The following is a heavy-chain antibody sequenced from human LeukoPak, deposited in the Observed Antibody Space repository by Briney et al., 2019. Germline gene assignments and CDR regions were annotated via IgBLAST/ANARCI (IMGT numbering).Heavy chain of an antibody. CDR3: AREGAPYSSSWYVDY. Sequence: PGRSLRLSCAASGFTFSSYGMHWVRQAPGKGLEWVAVIWYDGSSKYYADSVKGRFTTSRDNSKNTLYLQMNSLRAEDTAVYYCAREGAPYSSSWYVDYWGQGTLVTVSS. D-gene: IGHD6-13*01. CDR1: GFTFSSYG. V-gene: IGHV3-33*01. CDR2: IWYDGSSK. J-gene: IGHJ4*02.